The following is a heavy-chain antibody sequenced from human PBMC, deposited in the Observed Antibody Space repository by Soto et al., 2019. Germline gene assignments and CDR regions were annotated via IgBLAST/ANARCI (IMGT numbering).Heavy chain of an antibody. CDR3: AKVTGYCSSSSCSRDYYYYYGLDV. Sequence: RGSLRLSCAASGFTFSSYGIHWFRHSPLKWREWVAVISYDGGNKYYGDSVKGRFSISRDNPKNTLYLQMNSLRPEDTAVYYCAKVTGYCSSSSCSRDYYYYYGLDVWGQGTTVTVSS. V-gene: IGHV3-30*18. D-gene: IGHD2-2*01. J-gene: IGHJ6*02. CDR2: ISYDGGNK. CDR1: GFTFSSYG.